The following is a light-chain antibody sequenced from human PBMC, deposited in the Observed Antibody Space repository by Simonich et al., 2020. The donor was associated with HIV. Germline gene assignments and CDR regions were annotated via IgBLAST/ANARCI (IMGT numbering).Light chain of an antibody. CDR3: QQYNKWPPTWT. Sequence: DIVMTQSPATLSVSPGQRPTLSCRASQSVSSNLAWYQQKPGQDPRLLIYCASTRATGIPARFSGSGSGTEFTLTISSLQSEDFGVYYCQQYNKWPPTWTFGQGTKVEIK. V-gene: IGKV3-15*01. CDR2: CAS. J-gene: IGKJ1*01. CDR1: QSVSSN.